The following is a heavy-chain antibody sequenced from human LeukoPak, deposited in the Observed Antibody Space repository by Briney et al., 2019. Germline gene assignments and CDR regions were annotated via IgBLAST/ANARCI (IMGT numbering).Heavy chain of an antibody. Sequence: SETLSLTCTVSGGSISSYYWSWIRQPAGKGLEWIGRIYTSGSTNYNPSLKSRVTMSVDTSKNQFSLKLSSVTAADTAVYYCARNLERPGQYYYYYGMDVWGQGTTVTVSS. CDR1: GGSISSYY. J-gene: IGHJ6*02. CDR2: IYTSGST. CDR3: ARNLERPGQYYYYYGMDV. V-gene: IGHV4-4*07. D-gene: IGHD1-1*01.